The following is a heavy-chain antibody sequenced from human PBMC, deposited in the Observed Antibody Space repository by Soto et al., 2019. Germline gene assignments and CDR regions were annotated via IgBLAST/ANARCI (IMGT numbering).Heavy chain of an antibody. V-gene: IGHV3-73*01. CDR2: IRSKANSYAT. CDR3: TTLHLPTVTSYWYFDL. CDR1: GFTFSGSA. J-gene: IGHJ2*01. D-gene: IGHD4-17*01. Sequence: EVQLVESGGGLVQPGGSLKLSCAASGFTFSGSAMHWVRQASGKGLEWVGRIRSKANSYATAYAASVKGRFTISRDDSKNTAYLQMNSLKTEDTAVYYCTTLHLPTVTSYWYFDLWGRGTLVTVSS.